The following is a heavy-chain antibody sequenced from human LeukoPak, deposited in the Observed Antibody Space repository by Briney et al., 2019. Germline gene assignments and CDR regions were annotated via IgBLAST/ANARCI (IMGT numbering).Heavy chain of an antibody. J-gene: IGHJ4*02. CDR1: GFTLSNYW. D-gene: IGHD2/OR15-2a*01. CDR3: ASGTSTFGY. V-gene: IGHV3-7*02. Sequence: PGGSLRLSCAASGFTLSNYWMTWVRQAPGKGLEWVANINQDGSQKYYVDSVKGRFTISRDNAKNSLFLQLNSLRAEDTAVYYCASGTSTFGYWGQGTLVTVSS. CDR2: INQDGSQK.